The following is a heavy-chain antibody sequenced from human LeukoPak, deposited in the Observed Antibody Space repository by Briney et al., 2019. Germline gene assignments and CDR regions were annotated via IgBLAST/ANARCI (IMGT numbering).Heavy chain of an antibody. J-gene: IGHJ5*02. V-gene: IGHV4-59*08. CDR1: GGSISTYY. CDR2: VYYSGST. D-gene: IGHD6-19*01. CDR3: ARSRIAVAGIIPWFDP. Sequence: SETLSLTCTVSGGSISTYYWNWIRQPPGKGLECIGYVYYSGSTNYNPSLKSRVTISVDTSKNQFSLKLSSVTAADTAVYYCARSRIAVAGIIPWFDPWGQGTLVTVSS.